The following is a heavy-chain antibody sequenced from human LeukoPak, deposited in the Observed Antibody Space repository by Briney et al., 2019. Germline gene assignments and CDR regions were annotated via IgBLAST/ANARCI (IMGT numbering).Heavy chain of an antibody. CDR2: TYYRSKWYN. V-gene: IGHV6-1*01. J-gene: IGHJ4*02. CDR3: AREGVAAAITLDY. CDR1: GDSVSSNSAA. Sequence: SQTLSLTCALSGDSVSSNSAAWHWIRQSPSRGLEWLGSTYYRSKWYNDYAVSVKSRITINPDTSKNQFSLQLNSVTPEDTAVYYCAREGVAAAITLDYWGQGTLVTVSS. D-gene: IGHD6-13*01.